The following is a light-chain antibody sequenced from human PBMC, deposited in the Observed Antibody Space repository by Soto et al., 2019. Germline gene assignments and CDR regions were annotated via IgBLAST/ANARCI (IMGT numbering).Light chain of an antibody. CDR2: WAS. Sequence: EIVLTDSPYHMNMSLGERATINCKSSQSVLYSPNNKNYLVWYQQKPGQPPKLLIYWASTRESGVPDRFSGSGSGTDFTLTISCLQAEAAAVYYCQPYYTSPRTCGQGTKV. CDR1: QSVLYSPNNKNY. J-gene: IGKJ1*01. V-gene: IGKV4-1*01. CDR3: QPYYTSPRT.